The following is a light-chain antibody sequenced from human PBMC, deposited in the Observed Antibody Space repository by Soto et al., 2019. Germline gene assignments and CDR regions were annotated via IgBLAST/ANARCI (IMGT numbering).Light chain of an antibody. CDR2: DAS. J-gene: IGKJ4*01. CDR1: QDINNY. Sequence: DIPMTQSPSSLSASVGDRVTITCQASQDINNYLNWYQQKPGKAPKLLIYDASNLETGVPSRFSGSGSGTDFTFTISSLQPEDIATYYCQQYDYFLSFGGGTKVEIK. CDR3: QQYDYFLS. V-gene: IGKV1-33*01.